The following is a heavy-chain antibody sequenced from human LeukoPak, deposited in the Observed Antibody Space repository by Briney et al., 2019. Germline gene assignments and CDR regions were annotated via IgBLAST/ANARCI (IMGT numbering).Heavy chain of an antibody. D-gene: IGHD6-6*01. Sequence: SETLSLTCTVSGGSISSYYWSWIRQPPGKGLEWTGYIYYSGSTNYNPSLKSRVTISVDTSKNQFSLKLSSVTAADTAVHCCARALGKLGHPYYYGMDVWGQGTTVTVSS. J-gene: IGHJ6*02. CDR3: ARALGKLGHPYYYGMDV. V-gene: IGHV4-59*01. CDR1: GGSISSYY. CDR2: IYYSGST.